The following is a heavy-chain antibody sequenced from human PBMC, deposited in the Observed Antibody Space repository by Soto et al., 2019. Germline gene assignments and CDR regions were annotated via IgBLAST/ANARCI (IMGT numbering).Heavy chain of an antibody. J-gene: IGHJ6*02. CDR2: ISYDGSNK. V-gene: IGHV3-30-3*01. CDR3: ARDLSDFGVVIIMDYYYGMDV. D-gene: IGHD3-3*01. CDR1: GFTFSSYA. Sequence: GGSLRLSCAASGFTFSSYAMHWVRQAPGKGLEWVAVISYDGSNKYYADSVKGRFTISRDNSKNTLYLQMNSLRAEDTAVYYCARDLSDFGVVIIMDYYYGMDVWGQGTTVTVSS.